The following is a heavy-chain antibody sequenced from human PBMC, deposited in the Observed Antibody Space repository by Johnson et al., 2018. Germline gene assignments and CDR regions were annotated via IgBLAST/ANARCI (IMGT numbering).Heavy chain of an antibody. V-gene: IGHV1-69*01. CDR1: GGTFSSYA. Sequence: QVQLVQSGAEVKKPGSSVKVSCKASGGTFSSYAISWVRQAPGQGLEWMGGIIPIFGTANYAQKFQGRVTITADESTSTAYMELGSLRSEDTAVYYCAGEGLGDIEGYYYGMDVWGQGTTVTVSS. CDR2: IIPIFGTA. J-gene: IGHJ6*02. D-gene: IGHD3-16*01. CDR3: AGEGLGDIEGYYYGMDV.